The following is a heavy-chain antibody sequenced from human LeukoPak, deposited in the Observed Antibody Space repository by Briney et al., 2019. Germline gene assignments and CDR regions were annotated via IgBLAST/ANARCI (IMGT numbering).Heavy chain of an antibody. D-gene: IGHD2-8*01. CDR1: GFTVNSNY. Sequence: GGSLRLSCAASGFTVNSNYMSWVRQAPGKGLEWVSVIYSGGSTYYADSVKGRFTISRDNSENKLYLQMNSLRAEDTAVYYCASMYFSQYLQHWGQGTLVTVSS. V-gene: IGHV3-53*01. CDR3: ASMYFSQYLQH. J-gene: IGHJ1*01. CDR2: IYSGGST.